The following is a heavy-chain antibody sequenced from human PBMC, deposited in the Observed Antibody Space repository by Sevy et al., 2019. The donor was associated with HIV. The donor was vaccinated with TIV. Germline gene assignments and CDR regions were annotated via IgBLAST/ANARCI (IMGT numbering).Heavy chain of an antibody. J-gene: IGHJ6*02. CDR1: GFNVNSNY. CDR3: ARERSGAYERYFYGMDA. CDR2: IYSGGST. V-gene: IGHV3-53*01. Sequence: GGSLRLSCAASGFNVNSNYMSWVRQAPGKGLEWVSVIYSGGSTYYADSVKGRFIISRDNSKNTVYLQMNSLRAEDTAVYYCARERSGAYERYFYGMDAWGQGTTVTVSS. D-gene: IGHD6-19*01.